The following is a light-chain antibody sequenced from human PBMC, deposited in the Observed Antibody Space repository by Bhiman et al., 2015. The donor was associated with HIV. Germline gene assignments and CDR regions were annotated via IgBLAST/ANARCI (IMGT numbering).Light chain of an antibody. V-gene: IGLV3-1*01. CDR2: QDN. Sequence: SYELTQPPSVSVSPGQTATITCSGDKLGDKYACWYQQRPGQSPVLVIYQDNKRPSGIPERFSGSNSGNTATLTISGTQAMDEADYYCQAWDSITGVFGTGTKVT. CDR3: QAWDSITGV. J-gene: IGLJ1*01. CDR1: KLGDKY.